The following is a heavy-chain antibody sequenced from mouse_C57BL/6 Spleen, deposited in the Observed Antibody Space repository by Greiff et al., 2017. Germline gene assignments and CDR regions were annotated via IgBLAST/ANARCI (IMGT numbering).Heavy chain of an antibody. CDR3: AREEGNYWFAY. Sequence: QVQLQQSGPELVKPGASVKISCKASGYAFSSSWMNWVKQRPGKGLEWIGRIYPGDGDTNYNGKFKGKATLTADKSSSTAYMQLSSLTSEDSAVYFCAREEGNYWFAYWGQGTLVTVSA. V-gene: IGHV1-82*01. CDR1: GYAFSSSW. CDR2: IYPGDGDT. J-gene: IGHJ3*01. D-gene: IGHD2-1*01.